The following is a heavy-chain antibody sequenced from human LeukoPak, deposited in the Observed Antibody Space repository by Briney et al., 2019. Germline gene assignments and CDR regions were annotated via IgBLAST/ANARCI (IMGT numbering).Heavy chain of an antibody. V-gene: IGHV3-21*01. CDR1: GFPYSSYS. CDR3: ARELVEIAAAATDY. J-gene: IGHJ4*02. D-gene: IGHD6-13*01. CDR2: ISSSSSYI. Sequence: PGGSLTLPCAASGFPYSSYSMIWVRQAPGKGLEWVSSISSSSSYIYYGDSVKGRFTISRDNAKNSLYLQMNSLRVEDTAVYYCARELVEIAAAATDYWGQGTLVTVSS.